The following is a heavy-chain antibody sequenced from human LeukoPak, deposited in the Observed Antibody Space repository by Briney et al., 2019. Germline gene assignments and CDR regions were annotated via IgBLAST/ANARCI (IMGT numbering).Heavy chain of an antibody. CDR3: AKDSEWGILEWLPRFDY. J-gene: IGHJ4*02. V-gene: IGHV3-30*02. CDR2: IRYDGSNK. CDR1: GFTFSSYG. D-gene: IGHD3-3*01. Sequence: PGGSLRLSCAASGFTFSSYGMHWVRQAPGKGLEWVAFIRYDGSNKYYADSVKGRFTISRDNSKNTLYLQMNSLRAEDTAVYYCAKDSEWGILEWLPRFDYWGQGTLVTVSS.